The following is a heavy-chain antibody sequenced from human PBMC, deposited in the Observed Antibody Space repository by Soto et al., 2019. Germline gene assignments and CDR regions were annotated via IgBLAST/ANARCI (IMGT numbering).Heavy chain of an antibody. CDR3: ARDHCSSSNCYKRWYFHL. CDR2: ISNTGTTI. D-gene: IGHD2-2*02. CDR1: GFTLNDYY. Sequence: PGVSLRLSCTTSGFTLNDYYMNWFRQPPGKGLEWISYISNTGTTIYYADSVKGRFTISRDTSKNSLFLQMNSLRGEDSALYYCARDHCSSSNCYKRWYFHLWGRGTLVNVSS. V-gene: IGHV3-11*01. J-gene: IGHJ2*01.